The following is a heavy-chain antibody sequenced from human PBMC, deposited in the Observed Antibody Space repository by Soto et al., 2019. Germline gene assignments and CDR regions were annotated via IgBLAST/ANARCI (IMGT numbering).Heavy chain of an antibody. D-gene: IGHD1-1*01. CDR3: AKGYKKYIDIYMDF. J-gene: IGHJ4*02. CDR1: GFTFSSYA. V-gene: IGHV3-23*01. CDR2: INGGGAST. Sequence: GESMRLSXTASGFTFSSYAMYWVRQAPGKGLEWVSGINGGGASTYYADSVKGRFTISRDNSRSTLYLQMNSLRVEDAAVHYCAKGYKKYIDIYMDFWAQGPLVPVSP.